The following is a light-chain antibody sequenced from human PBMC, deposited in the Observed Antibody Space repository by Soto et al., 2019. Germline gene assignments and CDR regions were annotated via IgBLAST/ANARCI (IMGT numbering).Light chain of an antibody. J-gene: IGLJ3*02. CDR1: SSDVGTYDL. CDR3: CSYEGSNTWV. CDR2: EGS. V-gene: IGLV2-23*01. Sequence: QSALTQPASVSGSPGQSITISCTGTSSDVGTYDLVSWYQQHPGKAPKVMIYEGSQRPSGVSNRFSGSKSGRTASLTISGLQAEDEADYFCCSYEGSNTWVFGGGTKLTVL.